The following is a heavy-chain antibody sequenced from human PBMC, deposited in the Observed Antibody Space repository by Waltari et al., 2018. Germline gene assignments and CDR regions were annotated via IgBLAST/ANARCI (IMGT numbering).Heavy chain of an antibody. CDR2: IIPILGIA. J-gene: IGHJ4*02. V-gene: IGHV1-69*04. CDR1: GGTFSSYA. Sequence: QVQLVQSGAEVKKPGSSVKVSCKASGGTFSSYAISWVRQAPGQGLEWMGGIIPILGIANYAQKCQGRVTITADESTSTAYMERSSLRSEDTAVYYCARVRELRGGLDYWGQGTLVTVSS. D-gene: IGHD1-7*01. CDR3: ARVRELRGGLDY.